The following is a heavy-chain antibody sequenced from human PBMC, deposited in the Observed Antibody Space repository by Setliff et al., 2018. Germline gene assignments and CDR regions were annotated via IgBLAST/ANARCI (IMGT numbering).Heavy chain of an antibody. Sequence: SVKVSCKASGGTFSSYAISWVRQAPGQGLEWMGGIIPIFGTANYAQKFQGRVTITADESTSTAYMELSSLRSEDTAVYYCARDLIDPDYGDYLSFYYYGMDVWDQGTTVTV. CDR1: GGTFSSYA. J-gene: IGHJ6*02. V-gene: IGHV1-69*13. CDR2: IIPIFGTA. CDR3: ARDLIDPDYGDYLSFYYYGMDV. D-gene: IGHD4-17*01.